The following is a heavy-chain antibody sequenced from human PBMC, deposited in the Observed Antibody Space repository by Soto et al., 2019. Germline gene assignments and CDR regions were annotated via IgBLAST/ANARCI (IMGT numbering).Heavy chain of an antibody. D-gene: IGHD5-18*01. V-gene: IGHV4-31*03. CDR2: IYYSGGT. CDR1: GGSISSGGYY. CDR3: ARAGGEAAMVPAVFDY. J-gene: IGHJ4*02. Sequence: QVQLQESGPGLGKPSQTLSLTCTVSGGSISSGGYYWSWIRQHPGTGLEWIGYIYYSGGTYYNPSLKGRVTISVDASKNQFSLKLSSVTAADTAVYYCARAGGEAAMVPAVFDYWGQGTLVTVS.